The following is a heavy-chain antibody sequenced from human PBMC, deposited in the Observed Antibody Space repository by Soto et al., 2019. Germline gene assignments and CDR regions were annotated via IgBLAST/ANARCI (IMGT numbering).Heavy chain of an antibody. D-gene: IGHD6-19*01. V-gene: IGHV3-23*01. CDR1: GFTFSSYA. Sequence: EVQLLESGGGLVQPGGSLRLSCAASGFTFSSYAMSWVRQAPGKGLEWVSAISGSGGSTYYADSVKGRFTISRDNSKNTLYLQMNSLSAEDTAVYYCAKGRGIAVAGTGWYFDLWGRGTLVTVSS. CDR3: AKGRGIAVAGTGWYFDL. CDR2: ISGSGGST. J-gene: IGHJ2*01.